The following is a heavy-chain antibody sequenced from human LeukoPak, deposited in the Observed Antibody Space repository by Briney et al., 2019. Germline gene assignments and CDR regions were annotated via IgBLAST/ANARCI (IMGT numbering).Heavy chain of an antibody. J-gene: IGHJ4*02. CDR3: AHRPPVLRYFDWYVDY. V-gene: IGHV2-5*01. Sequence: SGPTLVNPTQTLTLTCTFSGFSLSTSGVGVGWIRQPPGKALEWLALIYWNYDKRYIPSLKRRLTITNDTSKNQVVLTMTNMDPVDTATYYCAHRPPVLRYFDWYVDYWGQGTLVTVSS. CDR1: GFSLSTSGVG. CDR2: IYWNYDK. D-gene: IGHD3-9*01.